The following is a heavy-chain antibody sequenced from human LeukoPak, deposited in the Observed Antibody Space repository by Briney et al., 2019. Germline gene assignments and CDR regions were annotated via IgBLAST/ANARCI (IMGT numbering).Heavy chain of an antibody. D-gene: IGHD5-12*01. CDR2: IIPIFGTA. V-gene: IGHV1-69*06. Sequence: SVKVSCKASGGTFSSYAISWVRQAPGQGLEWMGGIIPIFGTANYAQKFQGRVTITADKSTSTAYMELSSLRSEDTAVYYCARDYRGYSGYGYFDYWGQGTLVTVSS. J-gene: IGHJ4*02. CDR1: GGTFSSYA. CDR3: ARDYRGYSGYGYFDY.